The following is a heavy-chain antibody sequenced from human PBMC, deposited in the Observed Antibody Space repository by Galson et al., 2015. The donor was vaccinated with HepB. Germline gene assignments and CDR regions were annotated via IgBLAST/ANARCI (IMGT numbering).Heavy chain of an antibody. CDR3: AGGREGID. J-gene: IGHJ4*02. Sequence: VKVSCKASGYTFIDYDMNWVRQATGQGLEWMGWMNLNSGKTEYAQKFQGRVTMTRDTSITTAYMELSSLMAEDTAVYYCAGGREGIDWGQGTLVTVSS. V-gene: IGHV1-8*01. CDR2: MNLNSGKT. CDR1: GYTFIDYD.